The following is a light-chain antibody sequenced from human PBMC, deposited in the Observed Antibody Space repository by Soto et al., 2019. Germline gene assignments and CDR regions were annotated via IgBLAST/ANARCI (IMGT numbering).Light chain of an antibody. CDR1: QGISSY. CDR2: AAS. J-gene: IGKJ3*01. Sequence: AIRMTQSPSSLSASTGDRVTITCRASQGISSYLAWYQQKPGKAPKLLIYAASTLQSGLPSRFSGSGSGTDFTLTISCLQSEDFTTYYCQQYYSYPFTFGPGTKVDIK. V-gene: IGKV1-8*01. CDR3: QQYYSYPFT.